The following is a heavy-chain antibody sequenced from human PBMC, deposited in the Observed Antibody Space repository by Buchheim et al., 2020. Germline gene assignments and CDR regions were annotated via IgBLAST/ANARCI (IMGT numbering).Heavy chain of an antibody. CDR2: ISYDGSNK. CDR3: ALGYSSSAWAY. V-gene: IGHV3-30*03. Sequence: QVQLVESGGGVVQPGRSLRLSCAASGFTFSSYGMHWVRQAPGKGLEWVAVISYDGSNKYYADSVKGRFTISRDNSTNTLYLQMNSLRAEDTAVYYCALGYSSSAWAYWGQGTL. CDR1: GFTFSSYG. J-gene: IGHJ4*02. D-gene: IGHD6-6*01.